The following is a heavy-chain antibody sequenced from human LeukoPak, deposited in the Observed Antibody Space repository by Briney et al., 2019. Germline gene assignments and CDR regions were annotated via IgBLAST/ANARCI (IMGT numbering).Heavy chain of an antibody. D-gene: IGHD3-10*01. Sequence: SVKVSCKASGGTFSSYAISWVRQAPGQGLEWMGGIIPIFGTANHAQKFQGRVTITADESTSTAYMELRSLRSDDTAVYYCARAKGVRGVIGYNWFDPWGQGTLVTVSS. CDR2: IIPIFGTA. CDR3: ARAKGVRGVIGYNWFDP. CDR1: GGTFSSYA. V-gene: IGHV1-69*13. J-gene: IGHJ5*02.